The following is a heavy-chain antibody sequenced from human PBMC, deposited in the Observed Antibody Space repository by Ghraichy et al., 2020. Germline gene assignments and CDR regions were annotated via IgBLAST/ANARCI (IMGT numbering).Heavy chain of an antibody. J-gene: IGHJ3*02. V-gene: IGHV2-70*01. D-gene: IGHD1-26*01. Sequence: SGPTLVKPTQTLTLTCTFSGFSLSTSGMCVSWIRQPPGKALEWLALIDWDDDKYYSTSLKTRLTISKDTSKNQVVLTMTNMDPVDTATYYCARSPGWELAPDAFDIWGQGTMVTVSS. CDR1: GFSLSTSGMC. CDR3: ARSPGWELAPDAFDI. CDR2: IDWDDDK.